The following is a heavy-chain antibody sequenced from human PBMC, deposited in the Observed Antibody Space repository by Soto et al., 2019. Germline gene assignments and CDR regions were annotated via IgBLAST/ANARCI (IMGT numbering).Heavy chain of an antibody. D-gene: IGHD5-18*01. CDR3: ARGEGYSPTDL. V-gene: IGHV4-4*02. CDR1: GGSISDRHW. CDR2: IYYSGNT. J-gene: IGHJ5*02. Sequence: QVQLQESGPGLVKPSGTLSLTCVVSGGSISDRHWWSWVRQPPGKGLEWIGEIYYSGNTNYNPSLKSRVTISIDKSRNQLSLKLSSVSAADTALYYCARGEGYSPTDLWGQGTLVIVFS.